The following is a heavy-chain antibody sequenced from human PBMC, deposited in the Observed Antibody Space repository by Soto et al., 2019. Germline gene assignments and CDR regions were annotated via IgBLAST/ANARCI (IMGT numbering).Heavy chain of an antibody. CDR3: AKERSSGYYFFDY. CDR1: GFTFSNYA. Sequence: EVQLLESGGGLVQPGGSLRLSCAASGFTFSNYAMSWVRQAPGEGLEWVSTISGSDGSTYYADSVKGRFTISRDISKNTLYLQMHSLRAEDTAIYYCAKERSSGYYFFDYWGQGTLVTVSS. CDR2: ISGSDGST. D-gene: IGHD5-12*01. J-gene: IGHJ4*02. V-gene: IGHV3-23*01.